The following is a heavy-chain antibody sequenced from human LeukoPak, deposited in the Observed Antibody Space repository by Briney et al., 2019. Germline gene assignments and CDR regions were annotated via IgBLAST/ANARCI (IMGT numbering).Heavy chain of an antibody. D-gene: IGHD2-2*01. Sequence: GGSLRLSCAASGFTFSSYGMHWVRQAPGKGLEWVAFIRYDGSNKYYADSVKGRFTISRDNSKNTLYLQMNSLRAEDTAVYYCAKDPGDIVVVPAANDAFDIWGQGTMVTVSS. CDR2: IRYDGSNK. CDR3: AKDPGDIVVVPAANDAFDI. CDR1: GFTFSSYG. J-gene: IGHJ3*02. V-gene: IGHV3-30*02.